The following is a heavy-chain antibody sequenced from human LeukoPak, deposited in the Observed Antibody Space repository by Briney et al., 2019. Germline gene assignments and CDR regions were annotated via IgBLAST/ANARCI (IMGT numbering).Heavy chain of an antibody. V-gene: IGHV3-48*01. CDR3: ARDRGSATYYVEGSGFFDI. Sequence: PGGSLRLSCAASGFSFSQYTMNWVRQAPGKGLEWVSQISSSSNTIYYADSVKGRVTISRDNAKKSLYLQMNSLRGEDTAVYYCARDRGSATYYVEGSGFFDIWGQGTMVTVSS. J-gene: IGHJ3*02. D-gene: IGHD1-26*01. CDR2: ISSSSNTI. CDR1: GFSFSQYT.